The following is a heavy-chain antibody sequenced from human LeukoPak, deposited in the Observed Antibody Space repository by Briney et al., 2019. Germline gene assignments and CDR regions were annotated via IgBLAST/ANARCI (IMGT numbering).Heavy chain of an antibody. V-gene: IGHV1-18*01. CDR1: GYTFSRYG. CDR3: ARDQGGSGYPGPFDY. J-gene: IGHJ4*02. D-gene: IGHD3-22*01. CDR2: TSAYNGNR. Sequence: ASVKVSCKASGYTFSRYGISWVRQAPGQGLEWMGWTSAYNGNRNNAQKLQGRVSMTTDTSTSTAYMELRSLRYDDTAVYYCARDQGGSGYPGPFDYWGQGTLVTVSS.